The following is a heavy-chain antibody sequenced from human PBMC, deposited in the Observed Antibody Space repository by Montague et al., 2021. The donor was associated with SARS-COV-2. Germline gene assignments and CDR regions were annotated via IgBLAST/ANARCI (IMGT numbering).Heavy chain of an antibody. D-gene: IGHD2/OR15-2a*01. CDR3: AGGAITTFVTSGCLDP. Sequence: SETLSLTCAVYGGSFTRYFCSWIRQPPGKGLEWIGESLHNGSTNYNPSLKGRLTISVDTPKNHFSLELRSVTAADTAMYFCAGGAITTFVTSGCLDPWGQGILVPVSS. CDR1: GGSFTRYF. V-gene: IGHV4-34*12. J-gene: IGHJ5*02. CDR2: SLHNGST.